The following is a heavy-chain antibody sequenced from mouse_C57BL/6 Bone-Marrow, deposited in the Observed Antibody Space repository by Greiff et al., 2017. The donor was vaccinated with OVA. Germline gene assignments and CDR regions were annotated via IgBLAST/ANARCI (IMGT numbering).Heavy chain of an antibody. CDR3: ARGGYYSNYLYFDV. Sequence: EVHLVESEGGLVQPGSSMKLSCTASGFTFSDYYMAWVRQVPEKGLEWVANINYDGSSTYYLDSLKSRFIISRDNAKNILYLQMSSLKSEDTATYYCARGGYYSNYLYFDVWGTGTTVTVSS. J-gene: IGHJ1*03. CDR1: GFTFSDYY. V-gene: IGHV5-16*01. D-gene: IGHD2-5*01. CDR2: INYDGSST.